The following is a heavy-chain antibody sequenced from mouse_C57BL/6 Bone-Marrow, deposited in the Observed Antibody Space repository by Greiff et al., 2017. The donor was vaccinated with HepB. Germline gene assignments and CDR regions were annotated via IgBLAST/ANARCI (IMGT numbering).Heavy chain of an antibody. CDR1: GFNIKDYY. CDR3: TTRNLLYAMDY. V-gene: IGHV14-1*01. J-gene: IGHJ4*01. Sequence: FQLQQSGAELVRPGASVKLSCTASGFNIKDYYMHWVKQRPEQGLEWIGRIDPEDGDTEYAPKFQGKATMTADTSSNTAYLQLSSLTSEDTAVYYCTTRNLLYAMDYWGQGTSVTVSS. CDR2: IDPEDGDT.